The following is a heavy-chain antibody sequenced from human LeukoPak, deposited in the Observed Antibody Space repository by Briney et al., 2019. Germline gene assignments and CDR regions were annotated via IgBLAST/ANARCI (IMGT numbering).Heavy chain of an antibody. D-gene: IGHD5-18*01. CDR2: IYSGGAT. CDR3: ARRGYSYGTMFDY. CDR1: GFTVSNNY. V-gene: IGHV3-66*01. J-gene: IGHJ4*02. Sequence: GGSLRLSCEASGFTVSNNYVSWVRQAPGKGPEWVSVIYSGGATHYADSVKGRFTISRDNAKNSLYLQMNSLRAEDTAVYYCARRGYSYGTMFDYWGQGTLVTVSS.